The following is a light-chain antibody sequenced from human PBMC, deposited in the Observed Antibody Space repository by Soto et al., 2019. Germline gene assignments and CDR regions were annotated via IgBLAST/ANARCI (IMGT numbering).Light chain of an antibody. CDR2: AAS. Sequence: DIQMTQSPSSLSASVGDRVTITCRASQSISIYLNWYQQKPGKAPNLLIYAASSLQGGVPSRFSGSGSGTDFTLTISSLQPEDFATYYCQQSYSSPITFGQGTRLEI. V-gene: IGKV1-39*01. CDR1: QSISIY. CDR3: QQSYSSPIT. J-gene: IGKJ5*01.